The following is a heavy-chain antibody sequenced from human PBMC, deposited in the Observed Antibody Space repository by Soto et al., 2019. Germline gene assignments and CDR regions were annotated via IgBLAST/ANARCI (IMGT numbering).Heavy chain of an antibody. CDR2: IIPIFGTA. J-gene: IGHJ6*02. V-gene: IGHV1-69*06. D-gene: IGHD3-10*01. CDR3: ARDYYGSGSYIYYYSMDV. CDR1: GGTFSSYA. Sequence: SVKVSCKASGGTFSSYAISWVRQAPGQGLEWMGGIIPIFGTANYAQKFQGRVTITADKSTSTAYMELSSLRSEDTAVYYCARDYYGSGSYIYYYSMDVWGQGTTVTVSS.